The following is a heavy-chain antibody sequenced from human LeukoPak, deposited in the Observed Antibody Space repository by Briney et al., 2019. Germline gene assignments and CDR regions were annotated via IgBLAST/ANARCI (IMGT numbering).Heavy chain of an antibody. V-gene: IGHV4-34*01. J-gene: IGHJ4*02. D-gene: IGHD1-26*01. CDR3: ASGPGRSFDY. CDR2: IYHSGST. CDR1: GGSFSGYY. Sequence: PSETLSLTCAVYGGSFSGYYWNWIRQPPGKGLEWIGEIYHSGSTNYNPSLKSRVTISVDKSKNQFSLKLSSVTAADTAVYYCASGPGRSFDYWGQGTLVTVSS.